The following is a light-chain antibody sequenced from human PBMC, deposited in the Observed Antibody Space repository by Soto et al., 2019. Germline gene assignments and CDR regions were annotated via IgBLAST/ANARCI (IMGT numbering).Light chain of an antibody. Sequence: EIVLTQSPATLSLSPGERATLSCRASQSVSNYLAWYQQKPGQAPRLLISDASNRATGIPARFSGSGSGTDFTLTISSLEPEDFAVYYCQQRSNWPPWTFGQGTKVDIK. CDR3: QQRSNWPPWT. J-gene: IGKJ1*01. CDR1: QSVSNY. CDR2: DAS. V-gene: IGKV3-11*01.